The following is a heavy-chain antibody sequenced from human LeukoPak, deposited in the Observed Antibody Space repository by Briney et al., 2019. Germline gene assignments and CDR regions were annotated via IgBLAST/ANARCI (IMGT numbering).Heavy chain of an antibody. Sequence: GASVTVSCKASGGTFSSYAISWVRQAPGQGLEWMGGIIPIFGTANYAQKFQGRVTITADESTSTAYMKLSSLRSEDTAVYYCARTTTYYYDSSGYPLGYWGQGTLVTVSS. CDR3: ARTTTYYYDSSGYPLGY. D-gene: IGHD3-22*01. V-gene: IGHV1-69*13. CDR2: IIPIFGTA. J-gene: IGHJ4*02. CDR1: GGTFSSYA.